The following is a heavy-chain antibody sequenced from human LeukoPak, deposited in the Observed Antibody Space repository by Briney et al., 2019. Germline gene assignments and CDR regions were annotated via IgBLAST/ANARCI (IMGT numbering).Heavy chain of an antibody. CDR1: GYTFTTYY. J-gene: IGHJ4*02. D-gene: IGHD3-16*02. Sequence: ASVKVSCKASGYTFTTYYMHWVRQAPGQGLEWMGIISPSGSSTTYAQKFQGRVTMTRDTSISTAYMELSRLRSDDTAVYYCARETDYDYVWGSYRHYYFDYWGQGTLVTVSS. V-gene: IGHV1-46*01. CDR3: ARETDYDYVWGSYRHYYFDY. CDR2: ISPSGSST.